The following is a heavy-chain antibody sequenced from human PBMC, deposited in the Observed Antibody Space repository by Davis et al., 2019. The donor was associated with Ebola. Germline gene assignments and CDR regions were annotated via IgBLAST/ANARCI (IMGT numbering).Heavy chain of an antibody. CDR2: ISYDGSNK. V-gene: IGHV3-30*18. D-gene: IGHD2-2*01. Sequence: PGGSLRLSCAAFGFTFSSYGMHWVRQAPGKGLEWVAVISYDGSNKYYADSVKGRFTISRDNSKNTLYLQMNSLRAEDTAVYYCAKGVYCSSTSCPHAFDIWGQGTMVTVSS. J-gene: IGHJ3*02. CDR1: GFTFSSYG. CDR3: AKGVYCSSTSCPHAFDI.